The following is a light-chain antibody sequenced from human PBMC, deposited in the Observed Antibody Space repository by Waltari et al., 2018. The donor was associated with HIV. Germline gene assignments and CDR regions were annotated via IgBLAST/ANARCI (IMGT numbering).Light chain of an antibody. CDR2: DVN. J-gene: IGLJ1*01. CDR1: NSDVGVYNL. CDR3: CSYADSYSYV. Sequence: QSALTQPRSVSGSPGQSVTISCTGTNSDVGVYNLVSWYQQYPGKAPKFLIYDVNKRPAGVPDRFSASKSGNTASLTISGIQAEDEAEYYCCSYADSYSYVFGTGTKVTVL. V-gene: IGLV2-11*01.